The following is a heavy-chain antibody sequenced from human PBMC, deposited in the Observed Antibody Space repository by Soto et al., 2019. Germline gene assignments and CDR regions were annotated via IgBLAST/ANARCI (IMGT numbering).Heavy chain of an antibody. Sequence: GKGLEWVSSISSSSYIYYADSVKGRFTISRDNAKNSLYLQMNSLRAEDTAVYYCASPRFVFYCSGGRCYLVPVLAFLLNGTSDL. CDR2: ISSSSYI. CDR3: ASPRFVFYCSGGRCYLVPVLAFLLNGTSDL. D-gene: IGHD2-15*01. V-gene: IGHV3-21*01. J-gene: IGHJ2*01.